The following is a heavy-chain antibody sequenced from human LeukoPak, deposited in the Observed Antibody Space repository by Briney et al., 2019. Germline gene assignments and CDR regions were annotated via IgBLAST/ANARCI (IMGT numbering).Heavy chain of an antibody. D-gene: IGHD6-6*01. CDR2: IRYDGSNK. V-gene: IGHV3-30*02. J-gene: IGHJ6*03. CDR3: ARDQDSGSFYYYYYMDV. Sequence: QPGGSLRLSCAASGFTFSSYGMHWVRQAPGKGLEWVAFIRYDGSNKYYADSVKGRFTISRDNAKNSLYLQMNSLRAEDTAVYYCARDQDSGSFYYYYYMDVWGKGTTVTVSS. CDR1: GFTFSSYG.